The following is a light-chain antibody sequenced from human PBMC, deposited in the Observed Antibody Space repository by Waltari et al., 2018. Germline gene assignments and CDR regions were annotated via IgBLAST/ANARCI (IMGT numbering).Light chain of an antibody. Sequence: EIVLTQSPVTLSLSPGERATLSCRASQSVGSYLAWYQQRLGQPPRLLIFDASKRATGIPARFSGSVSETDFTLTISGLEPEDFAVYYCQQRSHWWTFGQGTKVEIK. CDR2: DAS. J-gene: IGKJ1*01. CDR1: QSVGSY. CDR3: QQRSHWWT. V-gene: IGKV3-11*01.